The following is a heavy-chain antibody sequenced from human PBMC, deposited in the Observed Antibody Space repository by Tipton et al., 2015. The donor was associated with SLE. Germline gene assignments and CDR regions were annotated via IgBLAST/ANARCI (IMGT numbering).Heavy chain of an antibody. CDR1: GGSFSGYY. J-gene: IGHJ4*01. V-gene: IGHV4-34*01. D-gene: IGHD3-10*01. CDR2: SNPSGNT. CDR3: ARGAKERITLVRVRPYYFDY. Sequence: TLSLTCAVYGGSFSGYYWSWIRQPPGKGLEWIGESNPSGNTNYNPPLKSRVTIFIDMSKNQLSLKMTSVTAADSAVYFCARGAKERITLVRVRPYYFDYWGQGSLVTVSS.